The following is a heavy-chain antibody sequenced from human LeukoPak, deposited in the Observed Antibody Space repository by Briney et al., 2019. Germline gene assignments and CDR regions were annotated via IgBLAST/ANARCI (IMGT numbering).Heavy chain of an antibody. J-gene: IGHJ4*02. Sequence: GGSLRLSCAASGFTFSSYGMHWVRQAPGKGLEWVAFIRYDGNNNYYADSVKGRFTISRDNAKNSLYLQMNSLRAEDTAVYYCASTGYWGQGTLVTVSS. V-gene: IGHV3-30*02. CDR2: IRYDGNNN. D-gene: IGHD3-10*01. CDR3: ASTGY. CDR1: GFTFSSYG.